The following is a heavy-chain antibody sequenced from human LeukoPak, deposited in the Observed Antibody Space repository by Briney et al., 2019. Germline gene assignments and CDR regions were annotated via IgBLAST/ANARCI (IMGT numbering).Heavy chain of an antibody. CDR3: ARDSRKVSGPAFDY. CDR2: ISSSSSYI. CDR1: GFTFSSYS. Sequence: GGSLRLSCAASGFTFSSYSMNWVRQAPGKGLEWVSFISSSSSYIYYADSVKGRFTISRDNAKNSLYLQMNSLRAEDTAVYYCARDSRKVSGPAFDYWGQGTLVTVSS. V-gene: IGHV3-21*01. D-gene: IGHD1-14*01. J-gene: IGHJ4*02.